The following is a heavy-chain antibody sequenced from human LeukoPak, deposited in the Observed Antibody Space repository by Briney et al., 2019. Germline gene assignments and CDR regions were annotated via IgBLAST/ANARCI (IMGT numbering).Heavy chain of an antibody. Sequence: VASVKVSCKASGYTFTSYAMNWVRQAPGQGLEWMGWINTNTGNPTYAQGFTGRFVFSLDTSVSTAYLQISSLKAEDTAVYYCARGGLPVYYYYMDVWGKGTTVTISS. CDR3: ARGGLPVYYYYMDV. V-gene: IGHV7-4-1*02. CDR1: GYTFTSYA. D-gene: IGHD3-16*01. CDR2: INTNTGNP. J-gene: IGHJ6*03.